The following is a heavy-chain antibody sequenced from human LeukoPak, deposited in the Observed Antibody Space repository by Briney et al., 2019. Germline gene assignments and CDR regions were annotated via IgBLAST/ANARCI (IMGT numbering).Heavy chain of an antibody. D-gene: IGHD5-24*01. CDR1: GYTFTGYY. V-gene: IGHV1-2*02. Sequence: GASVKVSCKASGYTFTGYYMHWVRQAPGQGLEWMGWINPNSGGTNYAQKFQGRVTMTRDTSITTAYMELSRLRSDDTAVYYCARVRRDGYNSAFDIWGQGTMVTVSS. J-gene: IGHJ3*02. CDR2: INPNSGGT. CDR3: ARVRRDGYNSAFDI.